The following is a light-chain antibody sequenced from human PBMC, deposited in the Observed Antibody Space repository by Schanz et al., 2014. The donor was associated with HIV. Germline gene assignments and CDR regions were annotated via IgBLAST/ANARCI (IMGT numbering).Light chain of an antibody. CDR3: SSQTSGSTLVV. V-gene: IGLV2-14*03. CDR2: DVT. Sequence: QSVLTQPASVSGTPGQSITISCTGSSSDVGGYNYVSWYQQHPDKAPKLMIYDVTNRPSGVSNRFSGSKSGNTASLTISGLQAEDEADYYCSSQTSGSTLVVFGGGTKLTVL. CDR1: SSDVGGYNY. J-gene: IGLJ2*01.